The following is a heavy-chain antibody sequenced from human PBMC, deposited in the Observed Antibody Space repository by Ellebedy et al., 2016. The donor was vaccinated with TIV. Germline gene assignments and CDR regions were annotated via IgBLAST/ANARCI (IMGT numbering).Heavy chain of an antibody. CDR2: INPADSDT. CDR1: GYRFSNFW. CDR3: TAVGLSNYCDH. D-gene: IGHD4-11*01. J-gene: IGHJ4*02. V-gene: IGHV5-51*01. Sequence: GESLKISCETSGYRFSNFWIAWVRQRPGEGLEVMGIINPADSDTRYSPSFQGHVTLSADKSTNTAFLQWSSLQASETAMYFCTAVGLSNYCDHWGPGTLVTISS.